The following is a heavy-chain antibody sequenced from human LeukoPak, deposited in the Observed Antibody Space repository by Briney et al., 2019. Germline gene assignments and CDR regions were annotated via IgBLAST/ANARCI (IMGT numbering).Heavy chain of an antibody. D-gene: IGHD6-13*01. Sequence: GGSLRLSCVVSGFTVSTNYMSWVRQAPGKGLEWVSVFYSGGNTYYADSVKGRFTISRDNSKNTLYLQMNSLRAEDTAVYYCARPIAAAVRWNFDYWGQGTLVTVSS. CDR3: ARPIAAAVRWNFDY. CDR1: GFTVSTNY. J-gene: IGHJ4*02. CDR2: FYSGGNT. V-gene: IGHV3-53*05.